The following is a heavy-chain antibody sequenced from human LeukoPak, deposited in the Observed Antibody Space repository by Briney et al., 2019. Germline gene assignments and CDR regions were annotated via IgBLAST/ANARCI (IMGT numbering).Heavy chain of an antibody. D-gene: IGHD6-6*01. CDR3: ASPYSSSYNYYYMDV. Sequence: SETLSLTCAVYGGSFSGYYWSWIRQPPGKGLEWIGEISHSGSTNYNPSLKSRVTISVDTSKNQFSLKLSSVTAADTAVYYCASPYSSSYNYYYMDVWGKGTTVTVSS. V-gene: IGHV4-34*01. CDR2: ISHSGST. J-gene: IGHJ6*03. CDR1: GGSFSGYY.